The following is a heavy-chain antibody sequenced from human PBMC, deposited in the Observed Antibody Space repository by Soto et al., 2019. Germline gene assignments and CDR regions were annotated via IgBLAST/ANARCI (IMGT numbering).Heavy chain of an antibody. J-gene: IGHJ5*02. CDR3: ARERYRSPTGNSGWSVGLNRFDP. CDR2: VNHSGSS. D-gene: IGHD6-19*01. V-gene: IGHV4-34*01. Sequence: QVQLQQWGAGLLKPSETLSLTCAVYGGSFTGYYWSWIRQPPGKGLEWIGEVNHSGSSNYNPSLKSRVTISVDKFKNQFSLKLSSVTAAHTVVYYGARERYRSPTGNSGWSVGLNRFDPWGQGTLVTVSS. CDR1: GGSFTGYY.